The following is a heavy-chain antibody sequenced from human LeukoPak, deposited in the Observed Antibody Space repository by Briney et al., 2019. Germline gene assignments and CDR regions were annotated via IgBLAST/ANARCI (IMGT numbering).Heavy chain of an antibody. CDR2: ISYDGSNK. J-gene: IGHJ6*03. V-gene: IGHV3-30*04. CDR3: AREGSGSSYYMDV. Sequence: GGSLRLSCAASGFTFSSYAMHWVRQAPGKGLGWVAVISYDGSNKYYADSVKGRLTISRDNSKNTLYLQMNSLRAEDTAVYYCAREGSGSSYYMDVWGKGTTVTVSS. CDR1: GFTFSSYA.